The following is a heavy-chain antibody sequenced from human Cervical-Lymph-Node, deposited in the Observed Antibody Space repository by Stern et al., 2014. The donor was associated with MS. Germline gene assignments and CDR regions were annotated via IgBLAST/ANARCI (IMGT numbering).Heavy chain of an antibody. Sequence: EVQLVESGGGLVQPGGSLRLSCAASGFTFKRFWMSWVRQAPGKRLEWVANIKEEGSERHYVDSVKGRFTISRDNAKKSLYLQMNSLRAEDTAVYYCARNYDMWGQGTMVTVSS. CDR1: GFTFKRFW. D-gene: IGHD5-24*01. CDR2: IKEEGSER. CDR3: ARNYDM. V-gene: IGHV3-7*01. J-gene: IGHJ3*02.